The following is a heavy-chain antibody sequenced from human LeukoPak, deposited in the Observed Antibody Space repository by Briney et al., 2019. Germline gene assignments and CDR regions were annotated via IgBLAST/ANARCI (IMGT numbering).Heavy chain of an antibody. CDR3: AKPTGPYYYDSPNYFDY. J-gene: IGHJ4*02. CDR2: FSGSGGST. D-gene: IGHD3-22*01. Sequence: GGSLRLSCAASGFTFSSYAMSWVRQAPGKGLEWVSTFSGSGGSTYYADSVKGRFTISRDNSKNTLHLQMNSLRAEDTAVYYCAKPTGPYYYDSPNYFDYWGQGTLVTVSS. CDR1: GFTFSSYA. V-gene: IGHV3-23*01.